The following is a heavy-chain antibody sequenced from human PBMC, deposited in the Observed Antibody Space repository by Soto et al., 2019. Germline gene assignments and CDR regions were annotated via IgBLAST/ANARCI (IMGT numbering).Heavy chain of an antibody. D-gene: IGHD3-3*01. Sequence: ASGLKLENHTQTLALTGTFSGCSLSSSGVGVAWIRQPPGKALEWLAVIDWNDDTRYNPSLKSRLSITKDTSKNEVVLTMTKMDPVDTGTYYCARDKRPKGFWSGYHASWGPGTLGTSPQ. CDR3: ARDKRPKGFWSGYHAS. J-gene: IGHJ5*02. CDR1: GCSLSSSGVG. CDR2: IDWNDDT. V-gene: IGHV2-5*01.